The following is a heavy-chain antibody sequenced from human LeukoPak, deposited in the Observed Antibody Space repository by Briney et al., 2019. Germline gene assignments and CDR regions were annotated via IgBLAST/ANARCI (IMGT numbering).Heavy chain of an antibody. V-gene: IGHV3-23*01. CDR1: GFTFSSLG. Sequence: GGTLRLSCAASGFTFSSLGMSWIRQAPGKGLEWVSAISGSGGSTYYADSVKGRFTISRDNSKNTLYLQMNSMRAEDTAVYYCARDNYYGSGRVLWGQGTLVTVSS. CDR3: ARDNYYGSGRVL. CDR2: ISGSGGST. J-gene: IGHJ4*02. D-gene: IGHD3-10*01.